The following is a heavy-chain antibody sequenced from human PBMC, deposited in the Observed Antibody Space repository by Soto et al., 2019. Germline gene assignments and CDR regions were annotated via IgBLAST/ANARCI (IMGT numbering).Heavy chain of an antibody. CDR1: GFTFSNAW. D-gene: IGHD1-26*01. CDR3: TTDEWELISVSFDI. V-gene: IGHV3-15*07. Sequence: GGSLRLSCAASGFTFSNAWMNWVRQAPGKGLEWVGRIKSKTDGGTTDYAAPVKGRFTISRDDSKNTLYLQMNSLKTEDTAVYYCTTDEWELISVSFDIWGQGTMVTVSS. J-gene: IGHJ3*02. CDR2: IKSKTDGGTT.